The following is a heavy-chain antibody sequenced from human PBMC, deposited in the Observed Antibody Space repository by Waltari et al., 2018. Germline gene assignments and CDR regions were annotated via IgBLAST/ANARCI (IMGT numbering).Heavy chain of an antibody. CDR1: GDSITGYY. CDR3: ARGGAKRAWYFDY. V-gene: IGHV4-59*01. J-gene: IGHJ4*02. CDR2: IFYSGFT. D-gene: IGHD2-15*01. Sequence: QVQLEESGPGLVKPSETLSLTCTVSGDSITGYYWDWIRQPPGKGLEWIGYIFYSGFTNYNPSLKSRVTISVDTSKNQFSLRLSSVTAADTAVYYCARGGAKRAWYFDYWGQGTLVTVSS.